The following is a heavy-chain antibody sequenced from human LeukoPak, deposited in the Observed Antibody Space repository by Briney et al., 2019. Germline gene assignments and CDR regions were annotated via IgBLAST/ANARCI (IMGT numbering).Heavy chain of an antibody. CDR2: INDNGGTST. J-gene: IGHJ6*03. V-gene: IGHV3-23*01. CDR3: ARFGWHNYVHYMDV. CDR1: GFTFSTYG. Sequence: GGSLRLSCAASGFTFSTYGMGWVRQAPGKGLEWVSGINDNGGTSTWYADSVKGRFTISRDNAKNSLYLEMNSLRAEDTAVYYCARFGWHNYVHYMDVWGKGTTVTVSS. D-gene: IGHD1/OR15-1a*01.